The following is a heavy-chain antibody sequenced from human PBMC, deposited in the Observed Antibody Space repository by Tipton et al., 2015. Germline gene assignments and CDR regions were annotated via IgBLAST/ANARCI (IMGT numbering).Heavy chain of an antibody. V-gene: IGHV3-33*06. Sequence: SLRLSCAASGFIFSSYGMHWVRQAPGKGLEWVAVIWYDGSNKYYADSVKGRFTISRDNSKNTLYLQMNSLRAEDTAVYYCAKDKVVRYLGRAYGMDVWGQGTTVTVSS. CDR3: AKDKVVRYLGRAYGMDV. CDR1: GFIFSSYG. D-gene: IGHD3-10*01. J-gene: IGHJ6*02. CDR2: IWYDGSNK.